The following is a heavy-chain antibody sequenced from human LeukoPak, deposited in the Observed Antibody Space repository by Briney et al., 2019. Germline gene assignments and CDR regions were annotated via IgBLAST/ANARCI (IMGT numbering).Heavy chain of an antibody. V-gene: IGHV2-70*11. D-gene: IGHD3-16*01. CDR2: IDWDDDK. CDR3: ARSYVWGSYDAFDI. Sequence: SVSGPALVKPTQTLTLTCTFSGFSVSTSGMCVSWIRQPPGKALEWLARIDWDDDKYYSTSLKTRLTISKDTSKNQVVLTMTNMAPVDRATCHCARSYVWGSYDAFDIWGQGTMVTVSS. CDR1: GFSVSTSGMC. J-gene: IGHJ3*02.